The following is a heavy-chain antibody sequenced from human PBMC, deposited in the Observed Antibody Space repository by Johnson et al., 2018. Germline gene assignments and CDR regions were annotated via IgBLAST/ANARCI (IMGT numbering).Heavy chain of an antibody. V-gene: IGHV3-9*01. Sequence: EVQLVESGGGLVQPGGSLRLSCAASGFTFSSYSMNWVRQAPGKGLEWVSGISWNSGSIGYADSVKGRFTISRDNAKNSLYLQMNSLRADDPAVNYCAKGEGQVRGAPMASFFDYWGQGTLVSVSS. D-gene: IGHD5-24*01. CDR2: ISWNSGSI. J-gene: IGHJ4*02. CDR1: GFTFSSYS. CDR3: AKGEGQVRGAPMASFFDY.